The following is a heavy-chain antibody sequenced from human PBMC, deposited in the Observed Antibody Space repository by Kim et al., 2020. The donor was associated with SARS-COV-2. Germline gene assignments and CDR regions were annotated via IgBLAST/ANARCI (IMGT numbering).Heavy chain of an antibody. D-gene: IGHD2-21*01. CDR3: AKEGQAIALDF. J-gene: IGHJ4*02. CDR2: ISDDATNK. V-gene: IGHV3-30*18. CDR1: GFTFSSSG. Sequence: GGSLRLSCAASGFTFSSSGMHWVRQAPGKGLQWVAIISDDATNKYYGGSVKGRFTISRDNSKNTLYLHMNSLRAEDTAVYYCAKEGQAIALDFWGQGTLVTVSS.